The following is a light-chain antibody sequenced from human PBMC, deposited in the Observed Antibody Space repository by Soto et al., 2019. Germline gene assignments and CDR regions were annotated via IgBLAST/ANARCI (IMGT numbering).Light chain of an antibody. V-gene: IGKV1-9*01. CDR2: PAS. CDR1: QNISTS. Sequence: DIPLTQSPSFLSASVGDRVTVSCRASQNISTSLAWFQQKAGKVPQLLVYPASTLQDGVPSRFSGSGSGTYFTLTINNLQAEYFATYYCQHLRTYPFSFGPGTKLDIK. J-gene: IGKJ2*03. CDR3: QHLRTYPFS.